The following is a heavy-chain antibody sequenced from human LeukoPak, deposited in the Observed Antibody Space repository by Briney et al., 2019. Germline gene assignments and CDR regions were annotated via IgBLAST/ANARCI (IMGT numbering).Heavy chain of an antibody. CDR2: MNPNSGNT. J-gene: IGHJ6*02. D-gene: IGHD3-10*01. Sequence: ASVKVSCKASGYTFTSYDINWVRQATGQGLEWMGWMNPNSGNTGYAQKFQGRVTMTRNTSISTAYMELSSLGSEDTAVYYCARATMVRGVNYGMDVWGQGTTVTVSS. V-gene: IGHV1-8*01. CDR3: ARATMVRGVNYGMDV. CDR1: GYTFTSYD.